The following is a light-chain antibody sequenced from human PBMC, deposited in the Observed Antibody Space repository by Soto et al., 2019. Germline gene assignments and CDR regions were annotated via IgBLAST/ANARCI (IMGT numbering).Light chain of an antibody. J-gene: IGKJ1*01. CDR3: QYSDSPSGWT. Sequence: EIVLTQSPGTLSLSPGERATLSCRAGQSVSSSFLSWYQQKPGQAPRLLFYGASNRATGVPDRLSGSGSGTDFTLTISRLAPEDFAVYYCQYSDSPSGWTLGRGTKV. CDR1: QSVSSSF. V-gene: IGKV3-20*01. CDR2: GAS.